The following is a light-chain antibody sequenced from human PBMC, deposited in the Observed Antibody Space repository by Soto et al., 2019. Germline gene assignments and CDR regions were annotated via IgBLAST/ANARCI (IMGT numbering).Light chain of an antibody. Sequence: DIQMTQSPSSLSASIGDIITITCRASQSISTYSNWYQQKPGKAPKLLIYGASTLQNGVPSRFSGSGSATDYTLTISGLQPEDFATYYCQQSFITPPLTFGGGTKAEMK. CDR3: QQSFITPPLT. CDR1: QSISTY. V-gene: IGKV1-39*01. CDR2: GAS. J-gene: IGKJ4*01.